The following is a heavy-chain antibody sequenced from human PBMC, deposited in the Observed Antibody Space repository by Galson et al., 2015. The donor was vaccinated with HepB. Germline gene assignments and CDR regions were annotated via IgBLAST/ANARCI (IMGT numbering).Heavy chain of an antibody. J-gene: IGHJ6*03. V-gene: IGHV1-69*13. CDR2: IIPIFGTA. D-gene: IGHD2-2*01. CDR1: GGTFSSYD. Sequence: SVKVSCKASGGTFSSYDISWVRQAPGQGLEWMGGIIPIFGTANYAQKFQGRVTITADESTSTAYMELSSLRSEDTAVYYCARGEAVVPAASPRYYYYYYMDVWGKGTTVTVSS. CDR3: ARGEAVVPAASPRYYYYYYMDV.